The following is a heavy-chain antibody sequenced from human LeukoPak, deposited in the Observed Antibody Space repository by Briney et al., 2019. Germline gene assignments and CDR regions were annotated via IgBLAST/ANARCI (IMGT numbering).Heavy chain of an antibody. CDR1: GGSISSYY. V-gene: IGHV4-59*01. D-gene: IGHD3-22*01. J-gene: IGHJ4*02. CDR2: IYYSGST. CDR3: AVGYDSSGYYPAHFDY. Sequence: PSETLSLTCTVSGGSISSYYWSWIRQPPGKGLEWIGHIYYSGSTNYNPSLKSRVTISVDTSKNQFSLKLSSVTAADTAVYYCAVGYDSSGYYPAHFDYWGQGTLVTVSS.